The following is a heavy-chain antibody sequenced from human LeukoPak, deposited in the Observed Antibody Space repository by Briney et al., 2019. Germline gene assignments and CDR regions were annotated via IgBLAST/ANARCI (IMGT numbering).Heavy chain of an antibody. D-gene: IGHD6-19*01. Sequence: GGSLRLSCAASGFTFSSYAMSWVRQAPGKGLEWVSAISGSGGSTYYADSVKGRFTISRDNSKNTLYLQMNSLRAEDTAVYYCARLPYPPYSSGWYVNYYYYYGMDVWGQGTTVTVSS. CDR2: ISGSGGST. CDR3: ARLPYPPYSSGWYVNYYYYYGMDV. J-gene: IGHJ6*02. CDR1: GFTFSSYA. V-gene: IGHV3-23*01.